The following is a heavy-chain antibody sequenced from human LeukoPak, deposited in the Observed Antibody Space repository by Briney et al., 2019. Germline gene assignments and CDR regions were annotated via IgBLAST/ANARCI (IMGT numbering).Heavy chain of an antibody. CDR1: GFTVSSDY. CDR2: IYSGGGT. J-gene: IGHJ5*02. Sequence: GGSLRLSCAASGFTVSSDYMSWVRQAPGKGLEWVPVIYSGGGTYYADSVKGRFTISRDKSKNTVYLQMNSLRFEDTAMYYCARNWFDPWGQGTLVTVSS. V-gene: IGHV3-53*05. CDR3: ARNWFDP.